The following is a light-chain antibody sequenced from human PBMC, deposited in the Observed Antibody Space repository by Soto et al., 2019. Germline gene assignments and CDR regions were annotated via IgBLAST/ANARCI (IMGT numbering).Light chain of an antibody. Sequence: EIVMTQSPATLSVSPGERATLSCRASQSVSTKLAWYRHKPGQAPRLLIYGASTRATGIPARFSGSGSGTGFTPIINSLQSEDFAVDYGHQYKNWPHFTCDAGTTVDI. V-gene: IGKV3-15*01. J-gene: IGKJ3*01. CDR2: GAS. CDR3: HQYKNWPHFT. CDR1: QSVSTK.